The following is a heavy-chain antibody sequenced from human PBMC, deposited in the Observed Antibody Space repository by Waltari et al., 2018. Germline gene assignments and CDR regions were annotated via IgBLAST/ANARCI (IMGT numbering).Heavy chain of an antibody. CDR3: ARGGPGQRSAFDI. D-gene: IGHD3-10*01. V-gene: IGHV4-30-4*08. CDR1: GGSISSGDYY. J-gene: IGHJ3*02. CDR2: IYYSGRT. Sequence: QVQLQESGPGLVKPSQTLSLTCTVSGGSISSGDYYWSWIPQPPGKGLEWIGYIYYSGRTYYNPSLKSRVTISVDTSKNQFSLKLSSVTAADTAVYYCARGGPGQRSAFDIWGQGTMVTVSS.